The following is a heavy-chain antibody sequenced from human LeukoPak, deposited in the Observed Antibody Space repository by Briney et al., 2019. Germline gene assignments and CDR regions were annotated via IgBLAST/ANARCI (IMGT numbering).Heavy chain of an antibody. CDR3: ARHETGPYFDY. V-gene: IGHV5-51*01. D-gene: IGHD1-1*01. CDR2: IYPGYSDT. Sequence: GESLKISCKGSGNSFTSYWIGWVRQMPGKGLEWMGIIYPGYSDTRYSPSFQGQVTISADKSISTVYLQWNSLKASDTAMYYCARHETGPYFDYWGQGTLVTVSS. CDR1: GNSFTSYW. J-gene: IGHJ4*02.